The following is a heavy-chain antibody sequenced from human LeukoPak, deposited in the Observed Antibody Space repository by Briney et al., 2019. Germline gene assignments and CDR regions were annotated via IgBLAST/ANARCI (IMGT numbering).Heavy chain of an antibody. Sequence: GGSLRLSCAASGFTFSTYEMNWVRQAPGKGLEWPSFISTGGSTIYYADSVKGRFTISRNNAKKSLYLQMNSLTVEDTAVYYCARDPPFSTGMDVWGKGTTVTVSS. CDR1: GFTFSTYE. V-gene: IGHV3-48*03. CDR2: ISTGGSTI. J-gene: IGHJ6*04. CDR3: ARDPPFSTGMDV.